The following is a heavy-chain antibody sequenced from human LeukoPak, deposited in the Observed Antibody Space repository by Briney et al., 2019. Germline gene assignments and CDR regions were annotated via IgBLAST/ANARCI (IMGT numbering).Heavy chain of an antibody. D-gene: IGHD3-22*01. CDR3: ARGYYDSSGYYYVRWFDP. J-gene: IGHJ5*02. CDR1: GGSFSGYY. CDR2: INHSGST. Sequence: SETLSLTCAVYGGSFSGYYWSWIRQPPGKGLEWIGEINHSGSTNYNPSLKSRVTISVDTSKNQFSLKLSPVTAADTAVYYCARGYYDSSGYYYVRWFDPWGQGTLVTVSS. V-gene: IGHV4-34*01.